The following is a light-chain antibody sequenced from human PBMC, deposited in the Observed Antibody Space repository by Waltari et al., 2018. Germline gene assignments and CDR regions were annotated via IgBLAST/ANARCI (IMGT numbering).Light chain of an antibody. CDR1: QGISNW. J-gene: IGKJ2*01. CDR2: AAS. Sequence: DIQMTKSPSSLSASVGYKVTISCRASQGISNWLAWYQQKPGKAPNLLIYAASSLQSGIPSRFSGSGSGTDYTLTISSLQPEDFAIYYCQQGYSAPYTFGQGTKLEIK. CDR3: QQGYSAPYT. V-gene: IGKV1-12*01.